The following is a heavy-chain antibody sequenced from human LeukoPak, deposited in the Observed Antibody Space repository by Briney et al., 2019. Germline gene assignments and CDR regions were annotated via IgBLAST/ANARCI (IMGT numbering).Heavy chain of an antibody. Sequence: SETLSLTCTVSGGSVRGDRYYWNWIRQPPGTGLEWVREIYHSGSTIYNPSLKSRVTISVDMSKNQFSLKLNSVTAADTAVYFCARDQVTAAGTGGLGYWGQGTLVTVSS. J-gene: IGHJ4*02. CDR3: ARDQVTAAGTGGLGY. V-gene: IGHV4-61*01. CDR1: GGSVRGDRYY. CDR2: IYHSGST. D-gene: IGHD6-13*01.